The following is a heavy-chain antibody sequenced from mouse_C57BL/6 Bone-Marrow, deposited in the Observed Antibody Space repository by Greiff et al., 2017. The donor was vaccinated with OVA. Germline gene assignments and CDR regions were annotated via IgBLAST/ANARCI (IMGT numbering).Heavy chain of an antibody. CDR3: AREYFYGSSYYYAMDY. D-gene: IGHD1-1*01. Sequence: QVQLQQSGAELVKPGASVKMSCKASGYTFTSYWITWVKQRPGQGLEWIGDIYPGSGSTNYNEKFKSKATLTVDTSSSTAYMQLSSLTSEDSAVYYCAREYFYGSSYYYAMDYWGQGTSVTVSS. CDR1: GYTFTSYW. V-gene: IGHV1-55*01. CDR2: IYPGSGST. J-gene: IGHJ4*01.